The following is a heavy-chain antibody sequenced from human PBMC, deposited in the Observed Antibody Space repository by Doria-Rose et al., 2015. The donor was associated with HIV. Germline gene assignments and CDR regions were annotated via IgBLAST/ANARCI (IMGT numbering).Heavy chain of an antibody. V-gene: IGHV2-26*01. CDR1: GVSLSSPGMG. Sequence: QITLKESGPVLVKPTGTLTLTCTVSGVSLSSPGMGVSWIRQPPGKALEWLANIFSDDERSYKTSLKSRLTISRGTSKSQVVLTMTDMDPVDTATYYCARIKSSRWYHKYYFDFWDQGTLVIVSA. J-gene: IGHJ4*02. D-gene: IGHD6-13*01. CDR3: ARIKSSRWYHKYYFDF. CDR2: IFSDDER.